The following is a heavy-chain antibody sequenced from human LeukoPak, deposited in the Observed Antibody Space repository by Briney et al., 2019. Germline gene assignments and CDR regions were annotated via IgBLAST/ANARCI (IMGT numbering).Heavy chain of an antibody. CDR2: IYSGGDT. V-gene: IGHV3-53*01. CDR1: GFTVNSNY. Sequence: PGGSLRLSCAASGFTVNSNYMNWVRQAPGKGLEWVSGIYSGGDTAYADSVRGRLTISRDNLKNTVYLQLNRVRAEDTAVHYCARDIFNWGQGTLVTVSS. J-gene: IGHJ4*02. CDR3: ARDIFN.